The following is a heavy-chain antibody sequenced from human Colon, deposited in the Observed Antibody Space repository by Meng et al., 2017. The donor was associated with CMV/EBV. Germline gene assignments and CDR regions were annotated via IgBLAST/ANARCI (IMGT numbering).Heavy chain of an antibody. D-gene: IGHD5-18*01. V-gene: IGHV4-38-2*02. CDR2: IYGSGKT. CDR1: GFSISSAYF. J-gene: IGHJ4*02. Sequence: SETLSLTCAVSGFSISSAYFWGWIRQSPGKGLEWIGSIYGSGKTYYNPSLKSRVSISVDTSNNEFSLTLSSATAADTAVYYCVRDRGYNYGNFDSWGQGTLVPSPQ. CDR3: VRDRGYNYGNFDS.